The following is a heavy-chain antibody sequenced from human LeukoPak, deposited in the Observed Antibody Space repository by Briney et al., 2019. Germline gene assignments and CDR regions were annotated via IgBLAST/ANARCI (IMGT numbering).Heavy chain of an antibody. J-gene: IGHJ4*02. CDR2: ISGSGGST. Sequence: GGSLRLSCAASGFTFSSYAMSWVRQAPGKELEWVSAISGSGGSTYYADSVKGRFTISRDNSKNTLYLQMNSLRAEDTAVYYCAKAGPLGYCSSTSCHLGFDYWGQGTLVTVSS. D-gene: IGHD2-2*01. CDR3: AKAGPLGYCSSTSCHLGFDY. CDR1: GFTFSSYA. V-gene: IGHV3-23*01.